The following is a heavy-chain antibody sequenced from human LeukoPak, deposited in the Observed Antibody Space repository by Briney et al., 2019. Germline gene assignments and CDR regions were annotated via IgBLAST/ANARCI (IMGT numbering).Heavy chain of an antibody. CDR1: GFTVSSND. D-gene: IGHD1-7*01. V-gene: IGHV3-53*01. CDR2: IYSGGST. CDR3: ARTTGTTRGTDY. Sequence: GGSLGLSCAASGFTVSSNDMSWVRQAPGKGLECISVIYSGGSTDYADSVKGRLTISRDNSKNTLYLQMNSLRAEDTAVYYCARTTGTTRGTDYWGQGTLVTVSS. J-gene: IGHJ4*02.